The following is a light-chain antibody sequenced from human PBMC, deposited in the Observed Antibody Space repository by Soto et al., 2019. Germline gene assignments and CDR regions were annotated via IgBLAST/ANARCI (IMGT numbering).Light chain of an antibody. V-gene: IGKV1-39*01. J-gene: IGKJ1*01. CDR1: QSITSY. CDR3: QQSYSSPRT. Sequence: IVMTQSKSSLSVSVGDRVSITCRASQSITSYLNWYQQKPGKAPKLLIYAASSLQSGVPPRFSGSGSGTDFTLTISSLQPEDFATYYCQQSYSSPRTFGQGSIVDVK. CDR2: AAS.